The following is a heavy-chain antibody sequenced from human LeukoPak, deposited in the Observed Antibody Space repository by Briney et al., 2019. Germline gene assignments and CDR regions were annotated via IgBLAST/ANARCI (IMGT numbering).Heavy chain of an antibody. D-gene: IGHD2-15*01. Sequence: GVSLRLSCAASGFTFSSYGMHWVRQAPGKGLEWVAVMSYDGSNKYYADSVKGRFTISRDNSKNTLYLQMNSLRAEDTAVYYCAKDLLALDYYYYRMDVWGQGTTVTVSS. V-gene: IGHV3-30*18. CDR2: MSYDGSNK. CDR1: GFTFSSYG. CDR3: AKDLLALDYYYYRMDV. J-gene: IGHJ6*02.